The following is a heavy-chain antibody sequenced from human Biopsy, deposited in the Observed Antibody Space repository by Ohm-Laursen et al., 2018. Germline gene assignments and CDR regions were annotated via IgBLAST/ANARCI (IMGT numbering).Heavy chain of an antibody. CDR2: IFYSGIT. Sequence: SETLSLTCPVSGGSVSSNVAYWAWIRQLPGKGLESIGSIFYSGITYYNPSLQSRVTMSVDTSKNQFSLNLTSVTAADTAVYYCARHPTGFWFDPWGQGTLVIVSS. CDR3: ARHPTGFWFDP. V-gene: IGHV4-39*01. CDR1: GGSVSSNVAY. J-gene: IGHJ5*02.